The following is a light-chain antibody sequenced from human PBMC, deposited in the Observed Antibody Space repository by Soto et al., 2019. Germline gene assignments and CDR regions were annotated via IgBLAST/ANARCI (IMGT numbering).Light chain of an antibody. CDR1: SSNIGNNY. CDR2: DNN. J-gene: IGLJ2*01. CDR3: GTWDSSLSARV. Sequence: QSVLTQPPSVSAAPGQKVTISCSGSSSNIGNNYVYWYQQLPGTAPKLLIYDNNKRPSGIPDRFSGSKSGTSATLGITGLQTGDEAEYYCGTWDSSLSARVFGGGTKLTVL. V-gene: IGLV1-51*01.